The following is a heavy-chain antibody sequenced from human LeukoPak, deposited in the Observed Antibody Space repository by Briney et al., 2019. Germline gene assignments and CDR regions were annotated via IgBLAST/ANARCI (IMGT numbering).Heavy chain of an antibody. Sequence: ASVKVSCKASGYTFTDYYIHWVRQAPGQGLEWMGWINPNSGGTKYSQRFLGRVTMTRATSISTAYMELSSLRSDDTAVYYCARGTNWYSETWGQGTLVTVSS. CDR3: ARGTNWYSET. V-gene: IGHV1-2*02. D-gene: IGHD2-21*01. J-gene: IGHJ5*02. CDR1: GYTFTDYY. CDR2: INPNSGGT.